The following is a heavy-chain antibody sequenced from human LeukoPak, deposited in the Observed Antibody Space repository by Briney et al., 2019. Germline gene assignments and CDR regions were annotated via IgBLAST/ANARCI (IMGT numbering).Heavy chain of an antibody. CDR3: ARVHSTMVRGVISYNWFDP. CDR1: GGTFSSYA. D-gene: IGHD3-10*01. CDR2: IIPIFGTA. J-gene: IGHJ5*02. Sequence: SVKVSCKAYGGTFSSYAISWVRQAPGQGLEWMGGIIPIFGTANYAQKFQGRVTITTDESTSTAYMELSSLRSEDTAVYYCARVHSTMVRGVISYNWFDPWGQGTLVTVSS. V-gene: IGHV1-69*05.